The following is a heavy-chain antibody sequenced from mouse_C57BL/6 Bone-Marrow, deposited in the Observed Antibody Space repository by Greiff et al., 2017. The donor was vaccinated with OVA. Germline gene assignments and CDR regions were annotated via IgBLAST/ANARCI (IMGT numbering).Heavy chain of an antibody. J-gene: IGHJ2*01. CDR3: ARLTGSSYPYYFDY. V-gene: IGHV1-50*01. CDR1: GYTFTSYW. CDR2: IDPSDSYT. Sequence: QVHVKQPGAELVKPGASVKLSCKASGYTFTSYWMQWVKQRPGQGLEWIGEIDPSDSYTNYNQKFKGKATLTVDTSSSTAYMQLSSLTSEDSAVYYCARLTGSSYPYYFDYWGQGTTLTVSS. D-gene: IGHD1-1*01.